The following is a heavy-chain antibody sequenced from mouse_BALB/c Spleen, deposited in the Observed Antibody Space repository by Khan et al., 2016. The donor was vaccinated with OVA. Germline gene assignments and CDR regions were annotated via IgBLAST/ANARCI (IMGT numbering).Heavy chain of an antibody. CDR2: INTHSGVP. V-gene: IGHV9-4*02. CDR1: GYTFTTAG. D-gene: IGHD2-14*01. CDR3: ARGGAAYDRYDGGAMDY. Sequence: QIQLVQSGPELKKSGETVRISCKASGYTFTTAGMQWVQKMPGKGLKWIGWINTHSGVPKYAEDFKGRFAFSLETSASTAYLQITNLKNEDTATYFCARGGAAYDRYDGGAMDYWGQGTSVTVSS. J-gene: IGHJ4*01.